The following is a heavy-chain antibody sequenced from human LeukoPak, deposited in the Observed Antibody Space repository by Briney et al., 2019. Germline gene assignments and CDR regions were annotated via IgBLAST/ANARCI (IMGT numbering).Heavy chain of an antibody. Sequence: ASVKVSCKASGGTFNSYAITWVRQAPGQGLEWMGGIIPIFGTANYAQKFQGRVTITADESTSTAYMELSSLRSEDTAVYYCARRRIQLWSYYFDYWGQGTLVTVSS. J-gene: IGHJ4*02. D-gene: IGHD5-18*01. CDR3: ARRRIQLWSYYFDY. CDR1: GGTFNSYA. CDR2: IIPIFGTA. V-gene: IGHV1-69*01.